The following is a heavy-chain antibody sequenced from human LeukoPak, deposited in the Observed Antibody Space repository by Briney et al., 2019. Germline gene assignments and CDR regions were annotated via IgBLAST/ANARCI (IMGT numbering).Heavy chain of an antibody. CDR2: INHSGST. J-gene: IGHJ5*02. CDR1: GGSFSGYY. D-gene: IGHD2-2*01. V-gene: IGHV4-34*01. CDR3: ARGGIVVVPAAPASSWFDP. Sequence: SETLSLTCAVYGGSFSGYYWSWIRQPPGKGLEWIGEINHSGSTNYNPSLKSRVTISVDTSKTQFSLKLSSVTAADTAVYYCARGGIVVVPAAPASSWFDPWGQGTLVTVSS.